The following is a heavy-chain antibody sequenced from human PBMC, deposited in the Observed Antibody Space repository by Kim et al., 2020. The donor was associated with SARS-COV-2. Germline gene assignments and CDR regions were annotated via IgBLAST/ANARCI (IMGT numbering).Heavy chain of an antibody. Sequence: SETLSLTCTVSGGSISSYYWSWIRQPPGKGLEWIGYIYYSGSTNYNPSLKSRVTISVDTSKNQFSLKLSSVTAADTAVYYCASTGITIFGEDWYFDLWGRGTLVTVSA. V-gene: IGHV4-59*08. CDR3: ASTGITIFGEDWYFDL. CDR2: IYYSGST. J-gene: IGHJ2*01. CDR1: GGSISSYY. D-gene: IGHD3-3*01.